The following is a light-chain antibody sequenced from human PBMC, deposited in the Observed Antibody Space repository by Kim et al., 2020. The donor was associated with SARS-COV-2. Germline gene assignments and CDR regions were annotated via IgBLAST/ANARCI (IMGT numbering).Light chain of an antibody. CDR2: GAS. V-gene: IGKV1-17*01. CDR1: QDIRND. J-gene: IGKJ5*01. Sequence: AYGGDRVTNTCRASQDIRNDLGWYQQNPGRAPKRLIYGASSLQSGVPSRFSGSGSGTEFTLTISSVQPEDFATYFCLQHSTYPITFGQGTRLEIK. CDR3: LQHSTYPIT.